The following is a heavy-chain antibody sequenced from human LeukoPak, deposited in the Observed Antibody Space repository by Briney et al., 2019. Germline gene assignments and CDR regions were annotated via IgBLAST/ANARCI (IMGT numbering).Heavy chain of an antibody. CDR2: IRWNSGQI. V-gene: IGHV3-9*01. CDR3: AKDSQPYYYYYIDV. J-gene: IGHJ6*03. Sequence: GGSLRLSCAASGFTFNDYAMHWVRQPPGKGLEWVSSIRWNSGQIDYAESVKGRFTISRDNAKSSLYLQMDSLTAEDTALYYCAKDSQPYYYYYIDVWGKGTTVTVSS. CDR1: GFTFNDYA.